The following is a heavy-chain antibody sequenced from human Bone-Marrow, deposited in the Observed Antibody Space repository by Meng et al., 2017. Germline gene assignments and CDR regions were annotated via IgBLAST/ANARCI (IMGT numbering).Heavy chain of an antibody. CDR1: GGSFSGNS. CDR2: INQSGSA. Sequence: VQLQQCGGGLLKPSGALSLTCAVYGGSFSGNSWCWFRQPTGKGREWIGEINQSGSAKYNPSLKSRVTMSADSSKKLFSLKMSSMTAADTAVYYCARRGGSGHYSPWGQGTLVTVSS. V-gene: IGHV4-34*01. D-gene: IGHD3-10*01. J-gene: IGHJ5*02. CDR3: ARRGGSGHYSP.